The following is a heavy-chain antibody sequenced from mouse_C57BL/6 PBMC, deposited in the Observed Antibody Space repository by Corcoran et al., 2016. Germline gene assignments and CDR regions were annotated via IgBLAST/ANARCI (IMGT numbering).Heavy chain of an antibody. J-gene: IGHJ2*01. D-gene: IGHD1-1*01. Sequence: EVQLQQSGPELVKPGASVKISCKASGYTFTDYYMNWVKQSHGKSLEWIGDINPNNGGTSYNQKFKGKDTLTVDKSSSTAYMELRSLTSEDAAVYYCALYYYGSSFEERNYWCQGTTLTVSS. CDR2: INPNNGGT. V-gene: IGHV1-26*01. CDR1: GYTFTDYY. CDR3: ALYYYGSSFEERNY.